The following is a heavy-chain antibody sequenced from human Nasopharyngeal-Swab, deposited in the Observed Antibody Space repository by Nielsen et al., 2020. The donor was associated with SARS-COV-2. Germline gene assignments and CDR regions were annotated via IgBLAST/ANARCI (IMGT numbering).Heavy chain of an antibody. V-gene: IGHV4-34*01. CDR3: ASSPRQPPARGRYFDL. CDR1: GGSFSGYY. J-gene: IGHJ2*01. Sequence: SETLSLTCAVYGGSFSGYYWSWIRQPPGKGLEWIGEINHSGSTNYNPSLKSRVTISVDTSKNQFSLKLSSVTAADTAVYYCASSPRQPPARGRYFDLWGRGTLVTVSS. CDR2: INHSGST. D-gene: IGHD2-2*01.